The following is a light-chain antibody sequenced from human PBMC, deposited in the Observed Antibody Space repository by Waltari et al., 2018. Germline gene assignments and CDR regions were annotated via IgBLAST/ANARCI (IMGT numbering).Light chain of an antibody. CDR2: GKN. CDR3: HSRDSSGDVV. V-gene: IGLV3-19*01. Sequence: SSELTQDPAVSVALGQTVRITCPGDSLRTYYVSWFHQKPGQAPALVIYGKNNRPSGILDRFSASSSGSTASLTIIGAQAEDEADYYCHSRDSSGDVVIGGGTKLTVV. CDR1: SLRTYY. J-gene: IGLJ2*01.